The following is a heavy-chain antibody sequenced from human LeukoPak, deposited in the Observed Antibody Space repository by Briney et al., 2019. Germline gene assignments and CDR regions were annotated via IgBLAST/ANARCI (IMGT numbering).Heavy chain of an antibody. V-gene: IGHV1-69*13. J-gene: IGHJ5*02. CDR3: VRGTSPLPA. CDR1: GGSFSFSSFT. Sequence: SVKVSCKVSGGSFSFSSFTISWVRQTPGQGLEWMGGIIPVFGTANYAQKFQDRVTITADESTSTAYMELRSLKSEDTAVYYCVRGTSPLPAWGQGTLVTVSS. CDR2: IIPVFGTA.